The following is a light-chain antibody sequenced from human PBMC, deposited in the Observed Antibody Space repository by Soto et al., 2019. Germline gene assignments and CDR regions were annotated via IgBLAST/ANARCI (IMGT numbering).Light chain of an antibody. CDR3: CSYAGSSTYVV. Sequence: QSALTQPASVSGSPGQSITICCTGTSSDVGSYNLVSWYQQHPGKAPKLMIYEGSKRPSGVSNRFSGSKSGNTASLTISGLQAEDEADYYCCSYAGSSTYVVFGGGTKVTVL. V-gene: IGLV2-23*01. J-gene: IGLJ2*01. CDR1: SSDVGSYNL. CDR2: EGS.